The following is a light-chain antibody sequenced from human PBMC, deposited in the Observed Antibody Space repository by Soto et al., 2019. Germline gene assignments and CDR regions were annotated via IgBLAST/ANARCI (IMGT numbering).Light chain of an antibody. CDR1: SSNIGSNY. CDR3: ASWDDRLGAVI. CDR2: RNN. J-gene: IGLJ2*01. Sequence: QSVLTQPPSASGTPGQRVTISCSGSSSNIGSNYVSWYQQLPGTAPKLLIYRNNQRPSGVPDRFSGSKSGTSASLAISGLRSEDEAVYYCASWDDRLGAVIFGGGTKVTVL. V-gene: IGLV1-47*01.